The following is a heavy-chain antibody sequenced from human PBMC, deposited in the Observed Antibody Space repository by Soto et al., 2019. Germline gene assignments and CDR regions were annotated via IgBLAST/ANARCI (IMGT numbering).Heavy chain of an antibody. CDR3: ASDLPAGAATSLNYYYGMDV. Sequence: ASVKVSCKASGGTFSSYASSWVRQAPGQGLEWMGGIIPIFGTANYAQKFQGRVTITADESTSTAYMELSSLRSEDTAVYYCASDLPAGAATSLNYYYGMDVWGQGTTVTVSS. J-gene: IGHJ6*02. CDR2: IIPIFGTA. V-gene: IGHV1-69*13. D-gene: IGHD2-15*01. CDR1: GGTFSSYA.